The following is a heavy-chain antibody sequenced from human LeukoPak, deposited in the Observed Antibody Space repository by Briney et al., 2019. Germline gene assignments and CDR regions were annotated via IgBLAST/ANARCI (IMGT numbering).Heavy chain of an antibody. J-gene: IGHJ4*02. CDR3: ASKGYYDSSGYYGY. D-gene: IGHD3-22*01. CDR2: INHSGST. CDR1: GGSFSGYY. V-gene: IGHV4-34*01. Sequence: SETLSLTCAVYGGSFSGYYWSWVRQPPGKGLEWIGEINHSGSTNYNPSPKSRVTISVDTSKNQFSLKLSSVTAADTAVYYCASKGYYDSSGYYGYWGQGTLVTVSS.